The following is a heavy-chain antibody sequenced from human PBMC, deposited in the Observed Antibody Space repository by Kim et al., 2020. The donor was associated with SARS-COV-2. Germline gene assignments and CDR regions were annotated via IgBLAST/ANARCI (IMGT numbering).Heavy chain of an antibody. Sequence: ASVKVSCRASGYTFTSYVVTWVRQAPGQGLQWMGRISTYNANTNYAQTFQGRVTMTTDTSTSTAYMELRSLRSDDTAMYYCARAQYYYDSGTYYKPNNWFDPWGQGTLVTVSS. V-gene: IGHV1-18*01. CDR1: GYTFTSYV. CDR3: ARAQYYYDSGTYYKPNNWFDP. CDR2: ISTYNANT. D-gene: IGHD3-10*01. J-gene: IGHJ5*02.